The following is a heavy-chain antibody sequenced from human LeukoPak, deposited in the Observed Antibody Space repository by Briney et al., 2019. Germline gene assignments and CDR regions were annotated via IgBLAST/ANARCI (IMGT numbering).Heavy chain of an antibody. CDR3: ARVPSTTVTTGRVYYFDY. D-gene: IGHD4-17*01. V-gene: IGHV1-8*03. Sequence: ASVKVSCKASGYTFTSYDINWVRQATGQGLEWMGWMNPNSGNTGYAQKFQGRVTITRNTSISTAYMELSSLRSEDTAVYYCARVPSTTVTTGRVYYFDYWGQGTLVTVSS. CDR2: MNPNSGNT. J-gene: IGHJ4*02. CDR1: GYTFTSYD.